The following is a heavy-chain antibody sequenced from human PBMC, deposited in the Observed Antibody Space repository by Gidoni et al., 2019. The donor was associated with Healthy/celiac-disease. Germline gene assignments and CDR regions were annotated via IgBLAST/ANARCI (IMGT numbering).Heavy chain of an antibody. J-gene: IGHJ6*02. V-gene: IGHV3-43*01. D-gene: IGHD3-9*01. CDR3: AKDIGLTYYDILTGYDYYYYGMDV. CDR1: VFPFDVYT. CDR2: ISWDGGST. Sequence: EVQLVESGGVVVQPGGSLSLSCAASVFPFDVYTLHWVLPPPGKGLEWVSLISWDGGSTYYADSVKGRFTISRDNSKNSLYLQMNSLRTEDTALYYCAKDIGLTYYDILTGYDYYYYGMDVWGQGTTVTVSS.